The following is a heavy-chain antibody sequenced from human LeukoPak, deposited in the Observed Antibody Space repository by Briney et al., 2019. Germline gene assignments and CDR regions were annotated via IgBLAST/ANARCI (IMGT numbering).Heavy chain of an antibody. J-gene: IGHJ4*02. Sequence: GESLKISCKGSGYSFTSYWIGWVRQMPGKGLEWMGIIYPGDSDTRYSPSFQGQVTISADKSISTAYLQWSSLKASDTAMYYCARSPTNPYYDILTGYYLFDYWGQGTLVTVSS. CDR1: GYSFTSYW. CDR3: ARSPTNPYYDILTGYYLFDY. D-gene: IGHD3-9*01. CDR2: IYPGDSDT. V-gene: IGHV5-51*01.